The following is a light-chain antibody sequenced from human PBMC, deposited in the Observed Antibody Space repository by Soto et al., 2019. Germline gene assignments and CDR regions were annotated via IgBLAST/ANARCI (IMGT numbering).Light chain of an antibody. CDR3: QQYENLPT. V-gene: IGKV1-33*01. CDR2: DAS. Sequence: DIQMTQSPSSLSASVGDGVTITCQASQNINNYLNWYQQKPGRAPKLLIYDASNLEAGVPSRFRGSGSGTVFTFTISRLQPEDVATYYCQQYENLPTFGQGTRLEIK. CDR1: QNINNY. J-gene: IGKJ5*01.